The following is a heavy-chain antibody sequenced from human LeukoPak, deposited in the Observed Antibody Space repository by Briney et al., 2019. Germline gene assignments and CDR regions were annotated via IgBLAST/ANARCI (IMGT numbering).Heavy chain of an antibody. CDR1: GYTFTGYY. CDR3: ARGEYYYDSSFPVYWFDP. D-gene: IGHD3-22*01. J-gene: IGHJ5*02. CDR2: INPNSGGT. Sequence: ASVTDSCRASGYTFTGYYMHGVRQAPCQGLEWMGWINPNSGGTNEAQKFQGRVTMNRDTPISTANMELSRLRSDETAVYYCARGEYYYDSSFPVYWFDPWGQRTLVTVSS. V-gene: IGHV1-2*02.